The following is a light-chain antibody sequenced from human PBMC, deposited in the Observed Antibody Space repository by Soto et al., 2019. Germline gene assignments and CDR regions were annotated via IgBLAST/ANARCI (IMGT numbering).Light chain of an antibody. V-gene: IGLV2-11*01. J-gene: IGLJ2*01. CDR1: SSDVGGYNF. CDR2: DVS. CDR3: CANAGSYTLV. Sequence: QSVLTQPRSVSGSPGQSVTISCSGSSSDVGGYNFVSWYQQHPGKAPKLMIYDVSKRPSGVPGRFSGSKSGNTASLTISGLQAEDEADYYCCANAGSYTLVFGGGTKLTVL.